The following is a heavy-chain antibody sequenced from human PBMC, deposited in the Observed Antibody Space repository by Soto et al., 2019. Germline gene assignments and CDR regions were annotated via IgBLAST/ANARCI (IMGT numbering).Heavy chain of an antibody. CDR3: AIDLASATGTFDY. Sequence: GGSLILSCAGSGFTFSGYRMNWVRQAPGKELEWVSSISSSSNNMYYTDSVKGRFTMYRDNAKNSLYLQMNSLRVDDTAVHYCAIDLASATGTFDYWGQGTLVTVSS. CDR1: GFTFSGYR. J-gene: IGHJ4*02. V-gene: IGHV3-21*01. CDR2: ISSSSNNM. D-gene: IGHD1-1*01.